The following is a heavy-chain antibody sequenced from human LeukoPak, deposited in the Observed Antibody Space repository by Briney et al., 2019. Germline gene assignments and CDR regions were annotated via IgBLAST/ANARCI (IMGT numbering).Heavy chain of an antibody. V-gene: IGHV3-9*01. Sequence: PGGSLRLSCAASGFTFDDYAMHWVRQAPGEGLEWVSGISWNSGSIGYADSVKGRFTISRDNAKNSLYLQMNSLRAEDTALYYCAKDLAGSYGVMVDYWGQGALVTVSS. D-gene: IGHD1-26*01. J-gene: IGHJ4*02. CDR1: GFTFDDYA. CDR2: ISWNSGSI. CDR3: AKDLAGSYGVMVDY.